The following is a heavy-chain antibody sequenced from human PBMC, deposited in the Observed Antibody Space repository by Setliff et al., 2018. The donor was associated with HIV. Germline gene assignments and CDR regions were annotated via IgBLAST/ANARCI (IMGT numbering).Heavy chain of an antibody. CDR1: GASMSSGDYY. V-gene: IGHV4-30-4*08. D-gene: IGHD4-17*01. Sequence: SETLSLTCTVSGASMSSGDYYWSWIRQPPGKGLVWIGYIYYSGNSYYYPSLKSRVTMSVDTSKNQFSLKLSSVTAVDTAVYYCAKKGNGDYHFDYCGQGTLVTVSS. J-gene: IGHJ4*02. CDR2: IYYSGNS. CDR3: AKKGNGDYHFDY.